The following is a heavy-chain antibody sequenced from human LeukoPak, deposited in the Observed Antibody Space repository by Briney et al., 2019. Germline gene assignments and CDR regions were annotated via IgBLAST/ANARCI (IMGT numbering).Heavy chain of an antibody. J-gene: IGHJ4*02. CDR1: GYTFTSYD. D-gene: IGHD2-21*01. CDR3: AREVVVIATPGGYFDY. Sequence: GASVKVSCKASGYTFTSYDINWVRQAPGQGLEWMGGIIPIFGTANYAQKFQGRVTITADESTSTAYMELSSLRSEDTAVYYCAREVVVIATPGGYFDYWGQGTLVTVSS. CDR2: IIPIFGTA. V-gene: IGHV1-69*13.